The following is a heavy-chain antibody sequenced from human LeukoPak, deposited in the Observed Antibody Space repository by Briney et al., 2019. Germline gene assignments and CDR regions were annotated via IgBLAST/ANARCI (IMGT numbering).Heavy chain of an antibody. CDR1: GFTFSSYA. Sequence: PGGSLRLSCAASGFTFSSYAMSWVRQAPGKGLEWVSAISGSGGSTYYADSVKGRFTISRDNSKNTLYLQMNSLRAEDAAVYYCAKGQDSSGILDYWGQGTLVTVSS. CDR3: AKGQDSSGILDY. V-gene: IGHV3-23*01. CDR2: ISGSGGST. J-gene: IGHJ4*02. D-gene: IGHD3-22*01.